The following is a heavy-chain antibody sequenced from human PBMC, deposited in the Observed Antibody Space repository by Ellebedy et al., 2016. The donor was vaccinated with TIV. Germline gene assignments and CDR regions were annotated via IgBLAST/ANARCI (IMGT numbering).Heavy chain of an antibody. CDR2: ISYDGSNK. CDR1: GFTFSSYA. V-gene: IGHV3-30-3*01. Sequence: GESLKISXAASGFTFSSYAMHWVRQAPGKGLEWVAVISYDGSNKYYADSVKGRFTISRDNSKNTLYLQMNSLRAEDTAVYYCARGAPVKYGSGSYYLPTFDYWGQGTLVTVSS. CDR3: ARGAPVKYGSGSYYLPTFDY. J-gene: IGHJ4*02. D-gene: IGHD3-10*01.